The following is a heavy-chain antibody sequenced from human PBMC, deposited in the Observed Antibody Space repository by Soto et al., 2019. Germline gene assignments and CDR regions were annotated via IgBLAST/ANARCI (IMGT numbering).Heavy chain of an antibody. J-gene: IGHJ6*03. CDR1: GGSISSYY. D-gene: IGHD6-13*01. V-gene: IGHV4-59*08. CDR3: ARRQQLVLPSSSPTDYYYYYMDV. Sequence: QVQLQESGPGLVKPSETLSLTCTVSGGSISSYYWSWIRQPPGKGLEWIGYIYYSGSTNYNPSLKSRVTISVDTSKNQFSLKLNSVTAADTAVYYCARRQQLVLPSSSPTDYYYYYMDVWGKGTTVTVSS. CDR2: IYYSGST.